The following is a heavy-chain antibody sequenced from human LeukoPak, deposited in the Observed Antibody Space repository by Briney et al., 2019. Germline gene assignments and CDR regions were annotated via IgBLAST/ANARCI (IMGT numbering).Heavy chain of an antibody. CDR3: ARLPAGSGRHFDY. CDR1: GGSISSYY. CDR2: IYYSGST. V-gene: IGHV4-59*01. J-gene: IGHJ4*02. D-gene: IGHD3-10*01. Sequence: SETLSLTCTVSGGSISSYYWSWIRQPPGKGLEWIGYIYYSGSTNYNPSLKSRVTISVDTSKNQFSLKLSSVTAADTAVYYYARLPAGSGRHFDYWGQGTLVTVSS.